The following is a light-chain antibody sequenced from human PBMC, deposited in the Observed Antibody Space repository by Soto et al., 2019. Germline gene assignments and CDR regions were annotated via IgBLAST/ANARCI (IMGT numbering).Light chain of an antibody. V-gene: IGLV2-11*01. CDR1: SSDVGGYTY. Sequence: QPVLTQPRSVSGSPGQSVTISCTGTSSDVGGYTYVSWYQQHPGKAPKLMIYDVSKRPSGVPDRFYGSKSGNTASLIISGLQAEDEADYYCCSYAGSYSLVFGGGTKLTVL. CDR3: CSYAGSYSLV. CDR2: DVS. J-gene: IGLJ2*01.